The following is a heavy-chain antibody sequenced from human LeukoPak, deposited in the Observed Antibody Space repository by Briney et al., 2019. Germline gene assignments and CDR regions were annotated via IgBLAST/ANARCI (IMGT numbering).Heavy chain of an antibody. Sequence: HPGGSLRLSCAASGFTFSSYAMHWVRQAPGKGLEYVSAISSNGGSTYYANSVKGRFTISRDNSKNTLYLQMDSLRVEDMAVYYCARRGVMGGWYFDYWGQRTLVTVSS. D-gene: IGHD6-19*01. CDR2: ISSNGGST. CDR1: GFTFSSYA. V-gene: IGHV3-64*01. CDR3: ARRGVMGGWYFDY. J-gene: IGHJ4*02.